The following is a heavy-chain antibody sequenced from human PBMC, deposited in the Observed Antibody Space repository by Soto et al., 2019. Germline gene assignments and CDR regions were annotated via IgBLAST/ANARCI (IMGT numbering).Heavy chain of an antibody. Sequence: ASVKVSCKASGYTFTGYYMHWVRQAPGQGLEWMGWINPNSGGTNYAQKFQGWVTMTRDTSISTAYMELSRLRSDDTAVYYCARGVAVAGISGWFDPWGQGTLVTVSS. J-gene: IGHJ5*02. CDR1: GYTFTGYY. CDR3: ARGVAVAGISGWFDP. V-gene: IGHV1-2*04. CDR2: INPNSGGT. D-gene: IGHD6-19*01.